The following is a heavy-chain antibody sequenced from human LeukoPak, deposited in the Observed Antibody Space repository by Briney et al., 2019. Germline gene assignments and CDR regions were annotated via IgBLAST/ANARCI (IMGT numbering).Heavy chain of an antibody. CDR2: INPDGSTT. Sequence: PGGSLRLSCAASGFTFRSYWMHWVRQAPGEGLVWVSRINPDGSTTTYADSVKGRFTISRDNAKNTLYLQMNSLRAEDTAVYYCARDGSSSWYVDYWGQGTLVTVSS. V-gene: IGHV3-74*01. J-gene: IGHJ4*02. CDR1: GFTFRSYW. CDR3: ARDGSSSWYVDY. D-gene: IGHD6-13*01.